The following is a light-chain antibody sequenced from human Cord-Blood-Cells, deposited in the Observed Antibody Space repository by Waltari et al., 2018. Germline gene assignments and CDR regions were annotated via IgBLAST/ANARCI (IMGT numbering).Light chain of an antibody. Sequence: DIQMTQSPSSLSASVGDRVTITCRASQSMSSYLIWYQQKPGKAPKLLIYASSSLQSGVPSRFSGSGSGTDFTLTISSLQPEDFATYYCQQSYSTPPTFGQGTKVEIK. J-gene: IGKJ1*01. CDR1: QSMSSY. V-gene: IGKV1-39*01. CDR3: QQSYSTPPT. CDR2: ASS.